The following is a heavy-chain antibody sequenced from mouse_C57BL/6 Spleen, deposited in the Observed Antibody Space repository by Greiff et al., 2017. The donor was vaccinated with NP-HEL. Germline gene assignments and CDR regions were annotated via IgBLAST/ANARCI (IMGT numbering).Heavy chain of an antibody. D-gene: IGHD1-1*01. V-gene: IGHV2-2*01. J-gene: IGHJ1*03. CDR2: IWSGGST. CDR1: GFSLTSYG. CDR3: ARPYGSSYWYFDV. Sequence: QVHVKQSGPGLVQPSQSLSITCTVSGFSLTSYGVHWVRQSPGKGLEWLGVIWSGGSTDYNAAFISRLSISKDNSKSEVFFKMNSLQADDTAIYYCARPYGSSYWYFDVWGTGTTVTVSS.